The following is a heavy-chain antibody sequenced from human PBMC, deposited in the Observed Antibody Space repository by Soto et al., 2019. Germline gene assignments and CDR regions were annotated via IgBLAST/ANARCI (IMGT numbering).Heavy chain of an antibody. CDR3: ARPWLRSANHYYGMDV. V-gene: IGHV3-33*01. CDR1: GFTFSSYG. CDR2: IWYDGSNK. Sequence: LRLSCAASGFTFSSYGMHWVRQAPGKGLEWVAVIWYDGSNKYYADSVKGRFTISRDNSKNTLYLQMNSLRAEDTAVYYCARPWLRSANHYYGMDVWGQGTTVTV. D-gene: IGHD5-12*01. J-gene: IGHJ6*02.